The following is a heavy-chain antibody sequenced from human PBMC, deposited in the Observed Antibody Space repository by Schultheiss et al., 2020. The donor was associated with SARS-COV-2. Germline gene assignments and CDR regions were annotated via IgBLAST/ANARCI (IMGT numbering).Heavy chain of an antibody. J-gene: IGHJ6*02. D-gene: IGHD3-10*01. Sequence: GGSLRLSCAASGFTFSSYEMNWVRQAPGKGLEWVSYISSSGSTIYYADSVKGRFTISRDNAKNSLYLQMNSLRAEDTAVYYCARYYYGSGSYYNPNYYYGMDVWGQGTTVTVSS. CDR3: ARYYYGSGSYYNPNYYYGMDV. CDR2: ISSSGSTI. V-gene: IGHV3-48*03. CDR1: GFTFSSYE.